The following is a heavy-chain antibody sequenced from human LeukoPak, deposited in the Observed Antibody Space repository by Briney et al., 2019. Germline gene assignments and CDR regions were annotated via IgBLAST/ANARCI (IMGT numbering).Heavy chain of an antibody. CDR2: ISSSSSYI. Sequence: GGPLRLSCAASGFTFSSYSMNWVRQAPGKGLEWVSSISSSSSYIYYADSVKGRFTISRGNAKNSLYLQMNSLRAEDTAVYYCARAPEGIAAAGTSSMRYYYYMDVWGKGTTVTVSS. CDR1: GFTFSSYS. J-gene: IGHJ6*03. CDR3: ARAPEGIAAAGTSSMRYYYYMDV. D-gene: IGHD6-13*01. V-gene: IGHV3-21*01.